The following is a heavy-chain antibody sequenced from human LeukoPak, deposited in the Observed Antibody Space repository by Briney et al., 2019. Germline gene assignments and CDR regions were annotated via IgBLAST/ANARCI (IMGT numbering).Heavy chain of an antibody. J-gene: IGHJ4*02. CDR1: GFTFRSYG. Sequence: PGGSLRLSCAASGFTFRSYGMHWVRQAPGKGLEWVAVILYDGSKIYYADSVKGRFTISRDNSKNTLYLQMNSLRAEDTAVYYCAKDVIWFGKFLPTDYWGQGTLVTVSS. CDR3: AKDVIWFGKFLPTDY. V-gene: IGHV3-30*18. D-gene: IGHD3-10*01. CDR2: ILYDGSKI.